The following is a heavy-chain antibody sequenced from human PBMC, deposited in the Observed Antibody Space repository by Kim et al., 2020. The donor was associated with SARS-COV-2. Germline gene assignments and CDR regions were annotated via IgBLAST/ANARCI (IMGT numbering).Heavy chain of an antibody. D-gene: IGHD2-15*01. J-gene: IGHJ4*02. CDR3: ATEVVAATPPDY. Sequence: GASLKISCKGSGYSFTSYWISWVRQMPGKGLEWMGRIDPSDSYTNYSPSFQGHVTISADKSISTAYLQWSSLKASDTAMYYCATEVVAATPPDYWGQGTLVTVSS. CDR2: IDPSDSYT. CDR1: GYSFTSYW. V-gene: IGHV5-10-1*01.